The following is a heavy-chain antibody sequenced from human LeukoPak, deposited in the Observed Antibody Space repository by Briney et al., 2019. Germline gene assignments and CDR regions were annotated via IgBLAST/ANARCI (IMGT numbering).Heavy chain of an antibody. CDR3: ARDYYGSGSYYHP. CDR2: TCSGGST. Sequence: GGSLRLSCAASGFTVSSNYMSWVRQAPGKGLEWVSVTCSGGSTYYADSVKGRFTISRDNSKNTLYLQMNSLRAEDTAVYYCARDYYGSGSYYHPWGQGTLVTVSS. J-gene: IGHJ5*02. V-gene: IGHV3-66*01. D-gene: IGHD3-10*01. CDR1: GFTVSSNY.